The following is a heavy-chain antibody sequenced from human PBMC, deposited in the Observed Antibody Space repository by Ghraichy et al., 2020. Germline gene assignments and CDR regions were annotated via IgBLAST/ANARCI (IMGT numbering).Heavy chain of an antibody. CDR3: ARDLGYCSGGSCYSGGSDP. CDR2: IYSGGST. Sequence: LSLTCAASGFTVSSNYMSWVRQALGKGLEWVSVIYSGGSTYYADSVKGRFTISRHNSKNTLYLQMNSLRAEDTAVYYCARDLGYCSGGSCYSGGSDPWGQGTLVTVSS. J-gene: IGHJ5*02. V-gene: IGHV3-53*04. CDR1: GFTVSSNY. D-gene: IGHD2-15*01.